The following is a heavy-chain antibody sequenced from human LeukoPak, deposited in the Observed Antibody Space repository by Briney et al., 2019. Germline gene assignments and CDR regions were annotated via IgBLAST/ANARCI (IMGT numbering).Heavy chain of an antibody. Sequence: GGSLRLSCAASGFTFISYWMHWVRQAPGKGLVWVARINTDGSTTSYADSVRGRFTISRDNAKNTLYLQMNSLRAEDTAVYYCASLGCSSTSCHNWFDPWGQGTLVTVSS. CDR3: ASLGCSSTSCHNWFDP. V-gene: IGHV3-74*01. CDR2: INTDGSTT. D-gene: IGHD2-2*01. J-gene: IGHJ5*02. CDR1: GFTFISYW.